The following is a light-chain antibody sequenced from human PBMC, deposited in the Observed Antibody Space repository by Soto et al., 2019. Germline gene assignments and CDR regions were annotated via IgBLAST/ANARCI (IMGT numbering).Light chain of an antibody. Sequence: QSALTQPVSVSGSPGQSITISCTGSSSDVGGYNYISWYQQHPGKAPKLMIYEVSNRPSGISNRFSGSKSGNTASLTLSGLQAEDEADYYCSSYTSNSTLVFGGGTQLTVL. J-gene: IGLJ2*01. V-gene: IGLV2-14*01. CDR1: SSDVGGYNY. CDR2: EVS. CDR3: SSYTSNSTLV.